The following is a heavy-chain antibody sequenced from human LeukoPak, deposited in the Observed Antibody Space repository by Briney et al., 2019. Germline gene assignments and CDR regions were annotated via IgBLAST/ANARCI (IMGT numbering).Heavy chain of an antibody. J-gene: IGHJ6*03. V-gene: IGHV4-34*01. D-gene: IGHD1-7*01. Sequence: PSETLSLTYAVYGGSFSNYYWSWIRQPPGKGLEWIGEINDSGRINYNPSLMSRATVSVDTSKNQFSLRLTSVTATDTAVYYCARRWNYGRNYYIDVWGNGATVSVSS. CDR1: GGSFSNYY. CDR2: INDSGRI. CDR3: ARRWNYGRNYYIDV.